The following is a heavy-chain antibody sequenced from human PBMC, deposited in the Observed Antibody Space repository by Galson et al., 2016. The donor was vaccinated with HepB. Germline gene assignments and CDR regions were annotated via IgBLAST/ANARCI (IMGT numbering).Heavy chain of an antibody. J-gene: IGHJ4*01. CDR1: GFSFSSYG. D-gene: IGHD3-16*01. V-gene: IGHV3-33*01. Sequence: SLRLSCAASGFSFSSYGIHWVRQTPGKGLEWVAVIWYDGSNKFYADSVKGRFTVSRDNSKNTLFLQMNSLRADDTAVYYCARVWGSYLDYWGHGTLVTVSS. CDR2: IWYDGSNK. CDR3: ARVWGSYLDY.